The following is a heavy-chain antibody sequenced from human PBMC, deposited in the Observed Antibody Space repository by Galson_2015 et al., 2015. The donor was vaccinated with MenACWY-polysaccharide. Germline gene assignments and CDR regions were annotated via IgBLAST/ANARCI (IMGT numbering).Heavy chain of an antibody. Sequence: SLRLSCAASGFTFSDHYMDWVRQAPGKGLEWVGRTRNKANSYTTEYAASVKGRFTISRDDSKNSLYLQMNSLKTEDTAVYYCARGGSSGLFDIWGQGTMVTVSS. V-gene: IGHV3-72*01. D-gene: IGHD3-16*01. J-gene: IGHJ3*02. CDR1: GFTFSDHY. CDR3: ARGGSSGLFDI. CDR2: TRNKANSYTT.